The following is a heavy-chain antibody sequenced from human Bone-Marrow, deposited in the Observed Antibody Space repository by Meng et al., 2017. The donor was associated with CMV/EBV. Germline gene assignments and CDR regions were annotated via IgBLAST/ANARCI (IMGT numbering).Heavy chain of an antibody. V-gene: IGHV3-53*01. Sequence: GESLKISCAASGFPVSSNYMSWVRQAPGKGLEWVSVIYSGDSTHYADSVKGRFTISRDNSKNTLYLQMNSLRAEDTAVYYCVRGGWSVDYWGQGTLVTVSS. D-gene: IGHD6-19*01. CDR1: GFPVSSNY. J-gene: IGHJ4*02. CDR2: IYSGDST. CDR3: VRGGWSVDY.